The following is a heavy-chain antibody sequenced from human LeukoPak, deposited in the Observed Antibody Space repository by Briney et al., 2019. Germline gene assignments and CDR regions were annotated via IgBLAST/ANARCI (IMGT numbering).Heavy chain of an antibody. V-gene: IGHV4-34*01. J-gene: IGHJ4*02. D-gene: IGHD6-13*01. Sequence: PGGSLRLSCAASGFTFSSYAMSWVRQPPGKGLEWIGEINHSGSTNYNPSLKSRVTISVDTSKNQFSLKLSSVTAADTAVYYCARDYSSRLDYWGQGTLVTVSS. CDR2: INHSGST. CDR3: ARDYSSRLDY. CDR1: GFTFSSYA.